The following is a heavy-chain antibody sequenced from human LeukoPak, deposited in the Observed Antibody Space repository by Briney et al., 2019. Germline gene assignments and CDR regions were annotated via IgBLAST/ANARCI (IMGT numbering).Heavy chain of an antibody. CDR2: INPNSGGT. CDR1: GYTFIDYY. Sequence: ASVKVPCKASGYTFIDYYMHWVRQAPGQDLEWMGWINPNSGGTNYAQKFQGRVTMTRDTSVSTVYMELSRLTSDDTAVYYCARDGLFASGVGATTGSDYWGQGTLVTVSS. J-gene: IGHJ4*02. D-gene: IGHD1-26*01. V-gene: IGHV1-2*02. CDR3: ARDGLFASGVGATTGSDY.